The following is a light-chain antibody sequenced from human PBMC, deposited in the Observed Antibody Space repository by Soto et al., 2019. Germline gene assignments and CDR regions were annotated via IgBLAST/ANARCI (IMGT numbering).Light chain of an antibody. CDR1: QSISNW. CDR3: QQYDSYWM. J-gene: IGKJ1*01. CDR2: KAS. V-gene: IGKV1-5*03. Sequence: DIQMTQSPSTLSASVGDRVTITCRASQSISNWLAWYQQKPGKAPKLLIYKASLLDSGVPSRFSSSCSGTEFTLTISSLQPDDVGTYFWQQYDSYWMFGQGTKVEIK.